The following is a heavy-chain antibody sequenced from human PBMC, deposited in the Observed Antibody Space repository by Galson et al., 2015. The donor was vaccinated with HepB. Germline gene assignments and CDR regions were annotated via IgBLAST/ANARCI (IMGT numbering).Heavy chain of an antibody. CDR3: AREGTRGEDSSGWSFQH. CDR2: INPSGGST. J-gene: IGHJ1*01. V-gene: IGHV1-46*01. CDR1: GYTFTSYY. Sequence: SVKVSCKASGYTFTSYYMHWVRQAPGQGLEWMGIINPSGGSTSYAQKFQGRVTMTRDTSTSTVYMELSSLRSEDTAVYYCAREGTRGEDSSGWSFQHWGQGTLVTVSS. D-gene: IGHD6-19*01.